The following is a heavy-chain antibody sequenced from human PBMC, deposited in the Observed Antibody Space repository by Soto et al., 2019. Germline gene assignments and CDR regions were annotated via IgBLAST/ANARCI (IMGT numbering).Heavy chain of an antibody. V-gene: IGHV4-59*11. J-gene: IGHJ4*02. D-gene: IGHD3-3*01. CDR2: IYSTGTT. CDR1: GGSITSHG. Sequence: PSGTLSLTCSVSGGSITSHGGTWIRQPPGEGLEWIGYIYSTGTTTYNPSLKSRVAISQDTSKNQFSLTLTSVTALDTAVYYCARVGSDSFDSWSGWRVFFDFWGQGTLVTVSS. CDR3: ARVGSDSFDSWSGWRVFFDF.